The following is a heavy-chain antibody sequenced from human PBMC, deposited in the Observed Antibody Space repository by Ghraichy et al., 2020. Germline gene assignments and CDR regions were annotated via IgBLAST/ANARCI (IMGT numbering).Heavy chain of an antibody. J-gene: IGHJ3*02. V-gene: IGHV4-38-2*02. Sequence: SETLSLTCTVSGYSISSGYYWGWIRQPPGKGLEWIGRIYHSGSTYYNPSLKSRVTISVDTSKNQFSLKLSSVTAADTAVYYCARVDYYDSSGYYWAFDIWGQGTMVTVSS. D-gene: IGHD3-22*01. CDR2: IYHSGST. CDR3: ARVDYYDSSGYYWAFDI. CDR1: GYSISSGYY.